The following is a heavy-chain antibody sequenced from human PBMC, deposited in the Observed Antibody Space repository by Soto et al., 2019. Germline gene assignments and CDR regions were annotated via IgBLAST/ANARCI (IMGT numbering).Heavy chain of an antibody. V-gene: IGHV3-7*03. CDR3: ARDARLRLGELSL. CDR2: IKQAGSEK. D-gene: IGHD3-16*02. Sequence: GGSLRLSCAASGFTFSSYWMSWVRQAPGKGLEWVANIKQAGSEKYYVDSVKGRFTISRDNAKNSLYLQMNSLRAEDTAVYYCARDARLRLGELSLWGQGTLVTVSS. J-gene: IGHJ4*02. CDR1: GFTFSSYW.